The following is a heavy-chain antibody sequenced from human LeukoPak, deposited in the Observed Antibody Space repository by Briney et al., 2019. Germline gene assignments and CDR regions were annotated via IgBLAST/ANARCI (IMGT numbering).Heavy chain of an antibody. Sequence: ASVKVSCKASGFTFTNYGITWVRQAPGQGLEWMGWISAYNGDTKNAQKFQGRVTMTTDTSTTTAYMELRSLRSDDTAIYFCARERYYYDSSGPRLDFQHWGQGTLVTVSS. CDR1: GFTFTNYG. V-gene: IGHV1-18*01. D-gene: IGHD3-22*01. CDR2: ISAYNGDT. CDR3: ARERYYYDSSGPRLDFQH. J-gene: IGHJ1*01.